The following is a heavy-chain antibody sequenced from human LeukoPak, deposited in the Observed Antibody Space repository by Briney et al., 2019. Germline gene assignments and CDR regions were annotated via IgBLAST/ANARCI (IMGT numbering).Heavy chain of an antibody. D-gene: IGHD4-17*01. CDR3: AKDASTVTLHADY. CDR1: GFTFSSFG. CDR2: LSYDGSNS. J-gene: IGHJ4*02. V-gene: IGHV3-30*18. Sequence: PGGSLRLSCAASGFTFSSFGMHCGRHAPDEGLECVAVLSYDGSNSFYADPVKGRFTISRDNSKNTLYLQMNSLRPEDTAVYYCAKDASTVTLHADYGGQGTLVTVS.